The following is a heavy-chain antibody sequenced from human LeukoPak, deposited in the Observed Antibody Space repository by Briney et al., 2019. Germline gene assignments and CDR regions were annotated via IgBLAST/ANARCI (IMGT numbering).Heavy chain of an antibody. J-gene: IGHJ4*02. CDR2: INHSGST. D-gene: IGHD2-8*02. CDR1: GGSFSGYY. Sequence: PSETLSLTCAVYGGSFSGYYWSWIRQPPGKGLEWIGEINHSGSTNYNPSLKSRVTISVDTSKNQFSLKLSSVTAADTAVYYCARGQTWSVYFDYRGAREPWSPSPQ. V-gene: IGHV4-34*01. CDR3: ARGQTWSVYFDY.